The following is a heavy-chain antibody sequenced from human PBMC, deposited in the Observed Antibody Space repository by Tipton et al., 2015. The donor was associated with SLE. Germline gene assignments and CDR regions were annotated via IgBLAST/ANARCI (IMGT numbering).Heavy chain of an antibody. V-gene: IGHV4-34*11. Sequence: LRLSCAVYGGSFSGYYWGWIRQPPGKGLEWIGSIYYSGSTYYNPSLKSRVTISVDTSKNQFSLNLSSVTAADTAVYYCAREGVGLFAMDVWGQGTTVTVSS. CDR2: IYYSGST. D-gene: IGHD3-3*01. J-gene: IGHJ6*02. CDR3: AREGVGLFAMDV. CDR1: GGSFSGYY.